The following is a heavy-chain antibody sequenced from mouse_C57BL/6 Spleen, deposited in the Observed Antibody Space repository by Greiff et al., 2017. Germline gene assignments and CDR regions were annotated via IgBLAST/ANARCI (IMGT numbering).Heavy chain of an antibody. CDR2: IWGDGST. V-gene: IGHV2-3*01. CDR3: AKPLITTVVAEDWYFDV. J-gene: IGHJ1*03. CDR1: GFSLTSYG. D-gene: IGHD1-1*01. Sequence: VKLMESGPGLVAPSQSLSITCTVSGFSLTSYGVSWVRQPPGKGLEWLGEIWGDGSTNYHSALISRLSISNDNSKSQVYLKLNSLQTDDTATYYCAKPLITTVVAEDWYFDVWGTGTTVTVSS.